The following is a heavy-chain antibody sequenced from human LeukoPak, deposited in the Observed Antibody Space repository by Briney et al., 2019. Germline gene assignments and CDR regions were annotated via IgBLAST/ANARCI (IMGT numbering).Heavy chain of an antibody. D-gene: IGHD1-26*01. CDR1: GYTFTGYY. Sequence: GASVKVSCKASGYTFTGYYMHWVRQAPGQGLEWMGWINPNSGGTNYAQKFQGRVTMTRDTSISTAYMELSRLRSDDTAVYYCARALKGQKEWELLGYFDYWGQGTLVTVSS. CDR2: INPNSGGT. J-gene: IGHJ4*02. V-gene: IGHV1-2*02. CDR3: ARALKGQKEWELLGYFDY.